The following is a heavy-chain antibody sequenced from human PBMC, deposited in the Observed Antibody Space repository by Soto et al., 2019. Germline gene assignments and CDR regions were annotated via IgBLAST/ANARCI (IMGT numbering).Heavy chain of an antibody. D-gene: IGHD2-2*02. V-gene: IGHV4-39*01. CDR2: IYYSGST. CDR3: ARHEADCSSTSCYIGFDP. J-gene: IGHJ5*02. CDR1: GGSISSSSYY. Sequence: SETLSLTCTVSGGSISSSSYYWGWIRQPPGKGLEWIGNIYYSGSTYYNPSLKSRVTISVDTSKNQFSLKLSSVTAADTAVYYCARHEADCSSTSCYIGFDPWGQGTLVTVSS.